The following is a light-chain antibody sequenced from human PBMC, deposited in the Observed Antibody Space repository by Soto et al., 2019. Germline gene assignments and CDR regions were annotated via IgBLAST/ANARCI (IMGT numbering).Light chain of an antibody. V-gene: IGKV3-15*01. CDR2: DAS. CDR1: RSVSSS. J-gene: IGKJ4*01. Sequence: EIVMTQSPATLSVSPGDRATLSCRASRSVSSSLAWYQQIPGQAPRLLIYDASTRATGIPARFGGSGSGTAFPLTISSLQSEDFAVYYCQQYNNWPPHTFGGGTKVDIK. CDR3: QQYNNWPPHT.